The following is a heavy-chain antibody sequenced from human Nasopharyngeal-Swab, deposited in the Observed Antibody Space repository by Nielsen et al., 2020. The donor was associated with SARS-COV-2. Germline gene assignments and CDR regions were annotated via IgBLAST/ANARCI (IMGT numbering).Heavy chain of an antibody. D-gene: IGHD6-25*01. CDR3: ARPLAAASYYFDY. CDR1: GYSFIDYW. Sequence: KVSCKVSGYSFIDYWIGWVRQMPGRGLEWMGIIYPGDSDTRYNPSFQGQVTISADNSISTAYLQWGSLKASDSVMYYCARPLAAASYYFDYWGQGTLVTVSS. J-gene: IGHJ4*02. V-gene: IGHV5-51*01. CDR2: IYPGDSDT.